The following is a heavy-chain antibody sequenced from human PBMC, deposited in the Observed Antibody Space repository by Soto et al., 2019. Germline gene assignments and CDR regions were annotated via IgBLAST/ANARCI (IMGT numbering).Heavy chain of an antibody. CDR1: VYSLSIDNC. Sequence: TSEALCVTCVFSVYSLSIDNCWVCIRQPPGKELEWIGYIHYSGTTYSNPSLKSLLTMSVDTSKNQLSLKLSSVTAVDTAVYYGTTKVNGKYYFDFWGQGTMVTVSS. CDR3: TTKVNGKYYFDF. CDR2: IHYSGTT. V-gene: IGHV4-28*01. J-gene: IGHJ4*02. D-gene: IGHD1-26*01.